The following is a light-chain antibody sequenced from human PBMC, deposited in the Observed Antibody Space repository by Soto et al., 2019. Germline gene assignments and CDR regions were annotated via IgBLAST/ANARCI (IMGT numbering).Light chain of an antibody. V-gene: IGKV3-15*01. CDR1: QSINVN. J-gene: IGKJ1*01. CDR3: QQYSKWPPWT. CDR2: RAS. Sequence: EIVMTQSPATLAGSQRETVTLSCRDSQSINVNLAWYQQKTGQAPRLLIFRASTRATGVPARFSGRGSGTEFTLTISGLQSEDFAVYYCQQYSKWPPWTFGPGTKVEI.